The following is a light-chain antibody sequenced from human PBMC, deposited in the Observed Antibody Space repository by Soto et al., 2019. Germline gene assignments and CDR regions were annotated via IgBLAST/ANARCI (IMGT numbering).Light chain of an antibody. J-gene: IGLJ2*01. CDR2: EVS. CDR1: TVDIGRYNY. CDR3: SSYTTSNTLV. V-gene: IGLV2-14*01. Sequence: QSALTQPASVSGSPGQSITISCTGTTVDIGRYNYVAWYQQHPGKAPKVMIYEVSNRPSWISNRFSGSKSGNTASMTISGLQAEDEAHYYCSSYTTSNTLVFGGGTKLTVL.